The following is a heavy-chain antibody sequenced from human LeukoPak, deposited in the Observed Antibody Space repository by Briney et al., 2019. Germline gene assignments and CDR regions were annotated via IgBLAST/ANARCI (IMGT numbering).Heavy chain of an antibody. V-gene: IGHV3-30*18. J-gene: IGHJ6*02. CDR2: ISYDGSNK. CDR3: AKSWASYYYGMDV. Sequence: PGGSLRLSCAASGFTFSSYAMSWVRQAPGKGLEWVAVISYDGSNKYYADSVKGRFTISRDNSKNTLYLQMNSLRAEDTAVYYCAKSWASYYYGMDVWGQGTTVTVSS. D-gene: IGHD7-27*01. CDR1: GFTFSSYA.